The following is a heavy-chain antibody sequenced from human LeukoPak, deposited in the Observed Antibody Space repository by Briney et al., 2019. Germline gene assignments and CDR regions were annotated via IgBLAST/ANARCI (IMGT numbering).Heavy chain of an antibody. CDR3: ARGGEHCSGGSCNIDY. CDR2: IYYSGST. J-gene: IGHJ4*02. CDR1: GGSISSYY. Sequence: SETLSLTCTVSGGSISSYYWSWIRQPPGKGLEWIGYIYYSGSTNYNPSLKSRVTISVDTSKNQFSLKLSSVTAADTAVYYCARGGEHCSGGSCNIDYWGQGTLVTVSS. D-gene: IGHD2-15*01. V-gene: IGHV4-59*01.